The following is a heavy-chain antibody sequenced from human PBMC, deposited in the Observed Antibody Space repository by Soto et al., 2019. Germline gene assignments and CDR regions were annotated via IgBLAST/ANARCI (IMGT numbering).Heavy chain of an antibody. CDR3: ARIPRSVLYPSFMYV. D-gene: IGHD2-2*02. Sequence: GASVEVCCEASRGTLSIYVVGGARQAPGQGLEWMGGIIPIFGTANYAPKFQGRVTITADKSTSTAYMELSSLRSEDTAVYYCARIPRSVLYPSFMYVWCQGTTVTVSS. CDR2: IIPIFGTA. CDR1: RGTLSIYV. J-gene: IGHJ6*02. V-gene: IGHV1-69*06.